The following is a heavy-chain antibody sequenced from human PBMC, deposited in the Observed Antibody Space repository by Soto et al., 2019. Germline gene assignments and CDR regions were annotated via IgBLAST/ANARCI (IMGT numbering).Heavy chain of an antibody. V-gene: IGHV4-34*01. CDR2: INHSGST. CDR1: GGSFSGYY. D-gene: IGHD2-15*01. CDR3: ARGRGIAVVVAATMGYYFDY. J-gene: IGHJ4*02. Sequence: SETLSLTCAVYGGSFSGYYWSWIRQPPGKGLEWIGEINHSGSTNYNPSLKSRVTISVDTSKNQFSLKLSSVTAADTAVYYCARGRGIAVVVAATMGYYFDYWGQGTLVTVSS.